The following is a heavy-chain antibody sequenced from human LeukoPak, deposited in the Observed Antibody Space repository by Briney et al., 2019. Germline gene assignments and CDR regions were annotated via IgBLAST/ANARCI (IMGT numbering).Heavy chain of an antibody. D-gene: IGHD4-23*01. Sequence: SETLSLTCTVSGGSISSYYWSWIRQPAGKGLEWIGRIYTSGSTNYNPSLKSRVTMSVDTSKNQFSLKLSSVTAADTAVYYCARDIYGGNSYSFDYWGQGTLVTVSS. CDR1: GGSISSYY. CDR3: ARDIYGGNSYSFDY. CDR2: IYTSGST. J-gene: IGHJ4*02. V-gene: IGHV4-4*07.